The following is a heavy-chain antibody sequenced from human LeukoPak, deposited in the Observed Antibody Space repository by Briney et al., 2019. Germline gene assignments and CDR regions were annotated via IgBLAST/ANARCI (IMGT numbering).Heavy chain of an antibody. CDR3: AKDTVTQHYYYGMDV. CDR1: GFTFSSYE. CDR2: LSSSGNSM. D-gene: IGHD4-11*01. J-gene: IGHJ6*02. Sequence: GGSLTLSCVASGFTFSSYEMNWVRQAPGKGLEWVSYLSSSGNSMYYADSVKGRFTISRDKAKNSLYLQMNSLRAEDTAVYYCAKDTVTQHYYYGMDVWGQGTTVTVSS. V-gene: IGHV3-48*03.